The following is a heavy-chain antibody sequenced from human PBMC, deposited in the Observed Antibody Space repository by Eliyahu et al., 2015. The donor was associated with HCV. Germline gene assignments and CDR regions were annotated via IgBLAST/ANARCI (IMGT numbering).Heavy chain of an antibody. D-gene: IGHD4-17*01. CDR3: AKDTVTTTYDAFDI. CDR1: GFXFDNYA. Sequence: EVQLVESGGGLVQPGRSLRLSCXAXGFXFDNYAMHWVRQAPGKGLEWVSGISWDSGSKDYADSVKGRFTISRDNAKTSQYLQMNSLRPEDTAFYFCAKDTVTTTYDAFDIWGQGTMVTVSS. CDR2: ISWDSGSK. J-gene: IGHJ3*02. V-gene: IGHV3-9*01.